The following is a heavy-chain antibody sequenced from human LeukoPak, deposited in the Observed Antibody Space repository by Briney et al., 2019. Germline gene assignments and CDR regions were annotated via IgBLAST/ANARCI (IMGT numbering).Heavy chain of an antibody. CDR2: XXGSGGST. V-gene: IGHV3-23*01. D-gene: IGHD3-22*01. CDR1: GFTXXXYX. CDR3: ARQYYDSSGYFLRPHDY. Sequence: PGGSLRLSCAASGFTXXXYXXXXXXXXPXXXXXXXXXXXGSGGSTYYADSVKGRFTISRDNSKNTLYLQMNSLRAEDTAVYYCARQYYDSSGYFLRPHDYWGQGTLVTVSS. J-gene: IGHJ4*02.